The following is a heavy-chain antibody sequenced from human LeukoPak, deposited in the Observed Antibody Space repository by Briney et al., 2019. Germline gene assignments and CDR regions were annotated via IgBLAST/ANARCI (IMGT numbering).Heavy chain of an antibody. Sequence: PSETLSLTCAVYGGSFSGYYWSWIRQPPGKGLEWIGEINHSGSTNYNPSLKSRVTISVDTSKNQFSLKLSSVTAADTAVYYCAREDNWNDVGWFDPWGQGTLVTVSS. CDR3: AREDNWNDVGWFDP. D-gene: IGHD1-1*01. CDR1: GGSFSGYY. J-gene: IGHJ5*02. CDR2: INHSGST. V-gene: IGHV4-34*01.